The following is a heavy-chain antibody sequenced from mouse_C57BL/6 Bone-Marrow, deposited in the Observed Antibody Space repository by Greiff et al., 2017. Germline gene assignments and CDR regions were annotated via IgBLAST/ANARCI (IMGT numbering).Heavy chain of an antibody. CDR3: TGDGYYPPWFAY. CDR2: IDPSDSYT. V-gene: IGHV1-69*01. J-gene: IGHJ3*01. D-gene: IGHD2-3*01. Sequence: QVQLQQPGAELVMPGASVKLSCTASGYTFTSYWMHWVQQRPGQGLEWIGEIDPSDSYTNYTHKFKGKSTLTVDKSSSTAYMQLSSLTSEDSAVYYCTGDGYYPPWFAYWGQGTLVTVSA. CDR1: GYTFTSYW.